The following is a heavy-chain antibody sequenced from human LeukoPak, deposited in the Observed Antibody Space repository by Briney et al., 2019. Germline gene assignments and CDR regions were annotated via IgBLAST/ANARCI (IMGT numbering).Heavy chain of an antibody. V-gene: IGHV4-39*07. D-gene: IGHD3-22*01. CDR1: GGSISSSSYY. CDR2: IYYSGST. Sequence: SETLSLTCTVSGGSISSSSYYWGWIRQPPGKGLEWIGSIYYSGSTYYNPSLKSRVTISVDTSKNQFSLKLSSVTAADTAVYYCAREPGYYDSSGYYPSDAFDIWGQGTMVTVSS. CDR3: AREPGYYDSSGYYPSDAFDI. J-gene: IGHJ3*02.